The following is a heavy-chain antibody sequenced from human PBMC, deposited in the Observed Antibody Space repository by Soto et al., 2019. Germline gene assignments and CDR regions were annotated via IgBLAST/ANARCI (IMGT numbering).Heavy chain of an antibody. Sequence: SETLSLTCIVTGDSMGSGGHYYNWIRQLPGKGLEWIGYVYYSGATHYNPPLRARATISGDTSKNQFFLRLSSVTAADTAVYYCARNDCSGGSCTQIGSWGMDVWGQGATVTVSS. V-gene: IGHV4-31*03. CDR1: GDSMGSGGHY. CDR2: VYYSGAT. D-gene: IGHD2-15*01. J-gene: IGHJ6*02. CDR3: ARNDCSGGSCTQIGSWGMDV.